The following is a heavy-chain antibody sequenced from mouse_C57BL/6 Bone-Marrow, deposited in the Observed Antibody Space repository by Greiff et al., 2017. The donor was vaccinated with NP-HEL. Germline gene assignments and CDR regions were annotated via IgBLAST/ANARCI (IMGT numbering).Heavy chain of an antibody. CDR1: GFSLSTFGMG. CDR2: IWWDDDT. D-gene: IGHD2-4*01. V-gene: IGHV8-8*01. J-gene: IGHJ4*01. CDR3: ARIPIYYDYDGYYAMDY. Sequence: QVTLKVSGPGILQPSQTLSLTCSFSGFSLSTFGMGVGWIRQPSGKGLEWLAHIWWDDDTYYNPALKSRLTISKDTSKNQVFLKIANVDTADTATYYCARIPIYYDYDGYYAMDYWGQGTSVTVSS.